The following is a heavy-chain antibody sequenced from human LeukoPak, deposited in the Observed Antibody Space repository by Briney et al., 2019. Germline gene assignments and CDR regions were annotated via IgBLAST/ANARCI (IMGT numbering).Heavy chain of an antibody. CDR1: GFTFRSYG. J-gene: IGHJ4*02. Sequence: GGSLRLSCAASGFTFRSYGLHWVRQAPGKGLEWVAFIRYDDSKIYYADSVKGRFTISRDNSKNTLYLQMNSLRADDTAVHYCAKDSTLGGYDTYIDYWGQGTLVTVSS. CDR2: IRYDDSKI. D-gene: IGHD5-12*01. V-gene: IGHV3-30*02. CDR3: AKDSTLGGYDTYIDY.